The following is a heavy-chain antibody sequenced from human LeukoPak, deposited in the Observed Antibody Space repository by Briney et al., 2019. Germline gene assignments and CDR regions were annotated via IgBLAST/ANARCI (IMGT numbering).Heavy chain of an antibody. CDR1: GFTFGDYA. CDR2: IRSKIYGGTA. CDR3: TRDQTPYY. J-gene: IGHJ4*02. Sequence: GGSLRLSCTASGFTFGDYAMTWVRQAPGKGLEWVGFIRSKIYGGTAEYAASVQGRFTISRDDSKGIAYLQMNSLKTEDTAVYYCTRDQTPYYWGQGTLVTVSS. V-gene: IGHV3-49*04.